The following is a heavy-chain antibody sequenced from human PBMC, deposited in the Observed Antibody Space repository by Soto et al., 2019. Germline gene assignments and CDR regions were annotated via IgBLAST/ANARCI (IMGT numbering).Heavy chain of an antibody. V-gene: IGHV1-3*01. CDR2: INAGNGNT. Sequence: ASVKVSCKASGYTFTSYAMHGVRQAPGQRLEWMGWINAGNGNTKYSQKFQGRVTITRDTSASTAYMELSSLRSEDTAVYYCARELGAYYYDSSGYPGYWGQGTLVTVSS. CDR1: GYTFTSYA. CDR3: ARELGAYYYDSSGYPGY. D-gene: IGHD3-22*01. J-gene: IGHJ4*02.